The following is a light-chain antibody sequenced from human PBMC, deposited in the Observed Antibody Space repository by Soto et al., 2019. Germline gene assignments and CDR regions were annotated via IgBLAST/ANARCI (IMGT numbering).Light chain of an antibody. CDR3: SSYTSSAGTLV. J-gene: IGLJ3*02. Sequence: QSALTQPASVSGSPGQSITISCTGTSSDVGGYNYVSWYQQHPGKAPKLMIYEVSNRPSGVSNRFSGSRSDNTASLTISGLQPEDEADYYCSSYTSSAGTLVFGGGTKLTVL. V-gene: IGLV2-14*01. CDR1: SSDVGGYNY. CDR2: EVS.